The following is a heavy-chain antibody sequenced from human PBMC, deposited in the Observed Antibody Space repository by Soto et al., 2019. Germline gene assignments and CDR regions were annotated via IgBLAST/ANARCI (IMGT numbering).Heavy chain of an antibody. CDR1: GFIFSSYA. D-gene: IGHD3-22*01. Sequence: PGGSLRFSCAASGFIFSSYAMSWVRQAPGKGLEWVSAISRSGGSTYYADSVKGRFTISRDNSKNTLYLQMNSLRAEDTAVYYCALEREYYDSSGYGLGQYGMDVWGQGTTVTVSS. J-gene: IGHJ6*02. CDR2: ISRSGGST. V-gene: IGHV3-23*01. CDR3: ALEREYYDSSGYGLGQYGMDV.